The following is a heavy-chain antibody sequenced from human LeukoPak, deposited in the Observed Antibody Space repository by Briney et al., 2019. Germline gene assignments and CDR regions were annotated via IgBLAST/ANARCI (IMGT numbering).Heavy chain of an antibody. CDR3: ARATTTLPGRPYGYYYMDV. CDR1: GYTFTSYD. D-gene: IGHD4-11*01. J-gene: IGHJ6*03. CDR2: MNPNSGNT. Sequence: GASVKVSCNASGYTFTSYDINWVRQATGQGLEWMGWMNPNSGNTGYAQKFQGRVTITRNTSISTAYMELSSLRSEDTAVYYCARATTTLPGRPYGYYYMDVWGKGTTVTVFS. V-gene: IGHV1-8*03.